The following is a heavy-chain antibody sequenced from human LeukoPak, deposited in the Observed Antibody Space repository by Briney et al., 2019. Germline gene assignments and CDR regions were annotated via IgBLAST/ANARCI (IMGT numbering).Heavy chain of an antibody. Sequence: PSETLSLTCTVSGGCISSSSYYWGWIRQPPGKGLEWMGSINYSGSTYHNPSLKSRVTISVDTSKNQFSLKLSSVTAADTAVFYCASGYSYDLFDYWGQGTLVTVSS. CDR3: ASGYSYDLFDY. D-gene: IGHD5-18*01. CDR1: GGCISSSSYY. CDR2: INYSGST. J-gene: IGHJ4*02. V-gene: IGHV4-39*07.